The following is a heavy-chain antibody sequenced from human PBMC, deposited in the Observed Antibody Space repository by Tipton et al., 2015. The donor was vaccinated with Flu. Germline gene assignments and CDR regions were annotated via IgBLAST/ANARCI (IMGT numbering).Heavy chain of an antibody. CDR3: ARVSPRRVTAIVVVMLPEGYFDS. Sequence: GLVKPSETLSPTCSVYGGSFSGYYWTWIRQPPGKGLEWIGEINHSGSTHYSSSLKSRVTMSVDSSKNQFSLHLSSVTAADTAVYYCARVSPRRVTAIVVVMLPEGYFDSWGQGTPVIVSS. CDR2: INHSGST. D-gene: IGHD3-22*01. V-gene: IGHV4-34*01. CDR1: GGSFSGYY. J-gene: IGHJ4*02.